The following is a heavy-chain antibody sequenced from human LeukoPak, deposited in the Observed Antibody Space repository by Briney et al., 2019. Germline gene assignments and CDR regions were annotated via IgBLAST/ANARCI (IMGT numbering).Heavy chain of an antibody. CDR2: ISYDGSNK. CDR3: ARAGGITMIRGLKVLDAFDI. CDR1: GFTFSSYA. V-gene: IGHV3-30-3*01. J-gene: IGHJ3*02. Sequence: GGSLRLSCAASGFTFSSYAMHWVRQAPGKGLEWVAVISYDGSNKYYADSVKGRFTISRDTSKNTLYLLMNSLRAEDTAVYYCARAGGITMIRGLKVLDAFDIWGQGTPVTVSS. D-gene: IGHD3-22*01.